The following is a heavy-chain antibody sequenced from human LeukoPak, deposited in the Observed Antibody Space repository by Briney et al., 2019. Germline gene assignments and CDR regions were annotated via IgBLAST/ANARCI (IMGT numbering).Heavy chain of an antibody. J-gene: IGHJ5*02. CDR3: ARAGCSSTSCYRSANWFDP. D-gene: IGHD2-2*01. CDR2: INAGNGNT. CDR1: GYTFTSYA. V-gene: IGHV1-3*01. Sequence: ASVNVSCKASGYTFTSYAMHWVRQAPGQRLEWMGWINAGNGNTKYSQKFQGRVTITRDTSASTAYMELSSLRSEDTAVYYCARAGCSSTSCYRSANWFDPWGQGTLVTVSS.